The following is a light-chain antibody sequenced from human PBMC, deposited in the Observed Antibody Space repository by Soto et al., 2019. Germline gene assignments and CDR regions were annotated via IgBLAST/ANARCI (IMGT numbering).Light chain of an antibody. Sequence: DIVVTQSPGTPSLSPGERATLSCRASESVTSGYLAWYQQRPGQAPRLLIYGASSRATGIPDRFSGSGSGTDFTLTISRLEPEDFAMYYCQLYAKSQGWTFGQGTKVEL. CDR3: QLYAKSQGWT. CDR1: ESVTSGY. CDR2: GAS. J-gene: IGKJ1*01. V-gene: IGKV3-20*01.